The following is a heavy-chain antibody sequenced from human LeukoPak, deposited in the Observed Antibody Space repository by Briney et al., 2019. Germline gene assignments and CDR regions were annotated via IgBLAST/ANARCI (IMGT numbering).Heavy chain of an antibody. Sequence: GGSLRLSCAASGFTFSSYWMSWVRQAPGKGLEWVSAISGSGGSTYYADSVKGRFTISRDNSKNTLYLQMNSLRAEDTAVYYCAKQPSAGYYGSGSYSDYWGQGTLVTVSS. CDR2: ISGSGGST. D-gene: IGHD3-10*01. J-gene: IGHJ4*02. CDR3: AKQPSAGYYGSGSYSDY. CDR1: GFTFSSYW. V-gene: IGHV3-23*01.